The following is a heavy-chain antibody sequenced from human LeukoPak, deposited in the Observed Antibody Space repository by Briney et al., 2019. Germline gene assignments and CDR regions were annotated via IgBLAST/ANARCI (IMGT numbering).Heavy chain of an antibody. Sequence: SVKVSCKASGGTFSSYAISWVRQAPGQGLEWMGGIIPTFGTANYAQKFQGRVTITTDESTSTAYMELSSLRSEDTAVYYCARNKLLVTPPDWFDPWGQGTLVTVSS. J-gene: IGHJ5*02. CDR3: ARNKLLVTPPDWFDP. CDR1: GGTFSSYA. V-gene: IGHV1-69*05. CDR2: IIPTFGTA. D-gene: IGHD3-3*01.